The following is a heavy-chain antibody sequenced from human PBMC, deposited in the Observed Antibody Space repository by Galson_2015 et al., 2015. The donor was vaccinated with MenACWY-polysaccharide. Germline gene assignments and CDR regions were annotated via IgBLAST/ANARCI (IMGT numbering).Heavy chain of an antibody. CDR2: ISYDGRNK. J-gene: IGHJ3*02. Sequence: SLRLSCAASGFTFNNYAMHWVRQAPGRGLEWVALISYDGRNKYYADSVKGRFTISRDNSKNTLYLQMNSLRAEDTAVYFCSRDRFSSGWSAPFDISGRGTMVTASS. CDR3: SRDRFSSGWSAPFDI. D-gene: IGHD6-19*01. CDR1: GFTFNNYA. V-gene: IGHV3-30-3*01.